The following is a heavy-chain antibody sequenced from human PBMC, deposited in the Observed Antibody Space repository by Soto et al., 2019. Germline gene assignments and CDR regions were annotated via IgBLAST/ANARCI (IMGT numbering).Heavy chain of an antibody. J-gene: IGHJ5*02. Sequence: ASVKVSCKASGYTFTGYYMHWVRQAPGQGLEWMGWINPNSGGTNYAQKFQGRVTMTRDTSISTAYMELSRLRSDDTAVYYCARHYYDSTGYYLNNWFDPWGQGTLVTVSS. CDR3: ARHYYDSTGYYLNNWFDP. CDR2: INPNSGGT. D-gene: IGHD3-22*01. V-gene: IGHV1-2*02. CDR1: GYTFTGYY.